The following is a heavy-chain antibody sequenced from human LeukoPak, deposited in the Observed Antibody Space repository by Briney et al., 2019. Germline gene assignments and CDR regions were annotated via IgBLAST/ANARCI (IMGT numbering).Heavy chain of an antibody. J-gene: IGHJ4*02. Sequence: AGSLSLSCAASGFTFSNYAMSWVRQPPGKGLEWVSAVSGSGGSTYYADSVKGRFTISRDNTKNTLYLKMNSLRAEDTAVYYCAKGPLVPAATYYFAYWGQGTLVSVSS. CDR3: AKGPLVPAATYYFAY. V-gene: IGHV3-23*01. CDR1: GFTFSNYA. D-gene: IGHD2-2*01. CDR2: VSGSGGST.